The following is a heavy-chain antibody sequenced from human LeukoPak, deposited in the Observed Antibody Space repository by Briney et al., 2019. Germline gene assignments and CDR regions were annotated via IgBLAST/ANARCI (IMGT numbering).Heavy chain of an antibody. Sequence: GASVKVSCKASDYTFTSYGISWVRQAPGQGLEWMGWINTNTGNPTYAQGFTGRFVFSLDTSVSTAYLQISSLKAEDTAVYYCARDLIAAAANMEENWGQGTLVAVSS. D-gene: IGHD6-13*01. CDR1: DYTFTSYG. V-gene: IGHV7-4-1*02. CDR3: ARDLIAAAANMEEN. J-gene: IGHJ4*02. CDR2: INTNTGNP.